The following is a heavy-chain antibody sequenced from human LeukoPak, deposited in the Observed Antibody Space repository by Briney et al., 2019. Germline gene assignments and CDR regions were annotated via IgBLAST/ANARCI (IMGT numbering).Heavy chain of an antibody. CDR2: INSDGSTT. D-gene: IGHD1-26*01. Sequence: GWSLRLSCPASGFTFSSYWMHWVGQAPGKGLVWVSRINSDGSTTTYADSVKGRFTISRDNAKNTLYLQMNSLRAEDTAVYYCARVHSGSYVGFDSWGQGTLVTVSS. J-gene: IGHJ5*01. V-gene: IGHV3-74*01. CDR3: ARVHSGSYVGFDS. CDR1: GFTFSSYW.